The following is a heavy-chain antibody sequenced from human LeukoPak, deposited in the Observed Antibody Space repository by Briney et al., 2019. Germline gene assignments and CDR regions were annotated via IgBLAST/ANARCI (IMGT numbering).Heavy chain of an antibody. CDR2: ISSSSTI. CDR1: GFTFSSYS. V-gene: IGHV3-48*04. J-gene: IGHJ4*02. D-gene: IGHD5-24*01. Sequence: GGSLRLSCAASGFTFSSYSMNWVRQAPGKGLEWVSYISSSSTIYYADSVKGRFTISRDNAKNSLYLQMNSLRAEDTAVYYCARDSRDGSTQLTRPFDYWGQGTLVTVSS. CDR3: ARDSRDGSTQLTRPFDY.